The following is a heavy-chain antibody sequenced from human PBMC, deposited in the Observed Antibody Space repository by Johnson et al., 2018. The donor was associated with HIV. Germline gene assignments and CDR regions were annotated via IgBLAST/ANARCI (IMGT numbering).Heavy chain of an antibody. Sequence: QVQLVESGGGVVQPGRSLGLSCTASGFTFSRNSMHWVRQPPGKGLEWVALISYDASNKFYADSVKGRFTISRDKTKKTLYLQMNSLRVEDTAVYYCARAANVVLPAGTFDIWGRGTMVTVSS. CDR1: GFTFSRNS. D-gene: IGHD2-2*01. J-gene: IGHJ3*02. CDR3: ARAANVVLPAGTFDI. CDR2: ISYDASNK. V-gene: IGHV3-30*04.